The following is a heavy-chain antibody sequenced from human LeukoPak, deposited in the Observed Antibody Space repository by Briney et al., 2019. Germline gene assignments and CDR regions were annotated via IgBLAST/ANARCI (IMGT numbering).Heavy chain of an antibody. V-gene: IGHV3-30*02. J-gene: IGHJ4*02. CDR2: IWYGGNNE. CDR3: AKDLKWSTTTAQGTIPDS. Sequence: GGSLRLSCEGSGFIFRAYGMHWVRQSPGKGLEWVAFIWYGGNNEYYEDSVKGRFTVSRDNSKNTLYLQMNSLRVEDTAVYYCAKDLKWSTTTAQGTIPDSWGQGTLVTVSS. CDR1: GFIFRAYG. D-gene: IGHD1-7*01.